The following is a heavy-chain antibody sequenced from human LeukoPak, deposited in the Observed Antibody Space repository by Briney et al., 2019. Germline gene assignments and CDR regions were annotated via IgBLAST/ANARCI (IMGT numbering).Heavy chain of an antibody. J-gene: IGHJ6*02. CDR3: ARVRVTGNYYYYGMDV. D-gene: IGHD5-18*01. V-gene: IGHV1-2*06. CDR1: GYTFTGYY. Sequence: ASVKVSCKASGYTFTGYYMHWVRQAPGQGLEWMGRINPNSGGTNYAQEFQGRVTMTRDTSISTAYMELSRLRSDDTAVYYCARVRVTGNYYYYGMDVWGQGITVTVSS. CDR2: INPNSGGT.